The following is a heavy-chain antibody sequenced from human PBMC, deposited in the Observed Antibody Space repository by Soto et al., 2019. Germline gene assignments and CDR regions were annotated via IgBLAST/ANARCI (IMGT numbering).Heavy chain of an antibody. Sequence: GGSLRLSCAASGFTFSSYAMSWVRQAPGKGLEWVSAISDSDGSTYYADSEKVRYTISRGNSKNTQYLQMNSLRAEATAVYYCAKDYCYGSGSPLRPHDAFDIWGQGRMVTVSS. V-gene: IGHV3-23*01. CDR2: ISDSDGST. D-gene: IGHD3-10*01. J-gene: IGHJ3*02. CDR3: AKDYCYGSGSPLRPHDAFDI. CDR1: GFTFSSYA.